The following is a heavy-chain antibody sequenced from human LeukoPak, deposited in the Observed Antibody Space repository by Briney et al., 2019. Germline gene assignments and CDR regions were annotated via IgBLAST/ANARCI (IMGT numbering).Heavy chain of an antibody. V-gene: IGHV4-59*01. Sequence: SETLSLTCTVSGGSISSYYWSWIRQPPGKGLQWIGYISYSGSTNYNPSLKSRVTISLDTSQNQFSLKLSSVTAADTAVYYCARDHQLGATPHIWGRGTMVSVSS. CDR1: GGSISSYY. D-gene: IGHD1-26*01. CDR2: ISYSGST. J-gene: IGHJ3*02. CDR3: ARDHQLGATPHI.